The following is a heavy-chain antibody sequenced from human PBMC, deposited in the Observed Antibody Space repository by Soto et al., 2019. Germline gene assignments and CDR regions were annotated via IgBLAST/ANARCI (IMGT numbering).Heavy chain of an antibody. J-gene: IGHJ6*02. CDR2: IYYSGST. CDR3: ASLVWAAGSYGMDG. V-gene: IGHV4-39*01. CDR1: GGSISSSSYY. D-gene: IGHD6-13*01. Sequence: QLQLQESGPGLVKPSETLSLTCTVSGGSISSSSYYWGWIRQPPGKGLEWIGSIYYSGSTYYNPSLKSRVTISVDTSKNQFSRKLSSVIAADTAVYYCASLVWAAGSYGMDGWGQGTTVTVSS.